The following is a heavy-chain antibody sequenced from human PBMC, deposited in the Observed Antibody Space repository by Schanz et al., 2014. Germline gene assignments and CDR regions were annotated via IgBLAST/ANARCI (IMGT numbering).Heavy chain of an antibody. V-gene: IGHV3-48*01. CDR3: ARDHTTESYYSAGPPIDY. J-gene: IGHJ4*02. CDR2: ISGSSRTI. Sequence: EVQLLESGGGLVQPGGSLRLSCAASGFTFSTHAMHWVRQAPGKGLEWVSYISGSSRTIYYADSMKGRFTVSRDNAENTLFLQMNSLRAEDTAVYYCARDHTTESYYSAGPPIDYWGQGTLLTVSS. D-gene: IGHD1-26*01. CDR1: GFTFSTHA.